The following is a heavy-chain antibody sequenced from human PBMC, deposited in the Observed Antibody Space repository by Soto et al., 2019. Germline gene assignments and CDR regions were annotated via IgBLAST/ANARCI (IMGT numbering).Heavy chain of an antibody. J-gene: IGHJ4*02. Sequence: SETLSLTCAVSGGSISSSNWWSWVRQPPGKGLEWIGEIYHRGSTNYNPSLKIRVTISVDKSKNQFSLKLSSVTAADTAVYYCARASPSIAVAGDYWGQGTLVTVSS. CDR1: GGSISSSNW. D-gene: IGHD6-19*01. V-gene: IGHV4-4*02. CDR2: IYHRGST. CDR3: ARASPSIAVAGDY.